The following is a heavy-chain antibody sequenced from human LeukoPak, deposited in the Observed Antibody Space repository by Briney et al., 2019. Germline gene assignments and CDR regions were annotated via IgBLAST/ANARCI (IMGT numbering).Heavy chain of an antibody. CDR2: IYYSGST. Sequence: SETLSLTCTVSGGSISSSSYYWGWIRQPPGKGLEWIGSIYYSGSTYYNPSLKSRVTISVDTSKNQFSLKLSSVTAADTAVYYCARDPSLYSSGWYPTVGDYWGQGTLVTVSS. D-gene: IGHD6-19*01. J-gene: IGHJ4*02. CDR3: ARDPSLYSSGWYPTVGDY. V-gene: IGHV4-39*07. CDR1: GGSISSSSYY.